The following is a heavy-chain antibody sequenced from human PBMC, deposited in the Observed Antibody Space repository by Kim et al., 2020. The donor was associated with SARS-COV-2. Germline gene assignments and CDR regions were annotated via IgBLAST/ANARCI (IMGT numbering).Heavy chain of an antibody. Sequence: YADSLKRRFTISRDNSKNTLYLQMNSRRAEDTAVYYCAKDGLLLSTLDVWGQGTTVTVSS. V-gene: IGHV3-30*02. J-gene: IGHJ6*02. D-gene: IGHD3-22*01. CDR3: AKDGLLLSTLDV.